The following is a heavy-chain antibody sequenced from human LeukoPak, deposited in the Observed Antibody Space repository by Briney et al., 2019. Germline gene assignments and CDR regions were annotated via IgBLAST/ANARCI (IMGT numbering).Heavy chain of an antibody. CDR1: GFTFKSYT. D-gene: IGHD2/OR15-2a*01. Sequence: GGSLRLSCAASGFTFKSYTMNWVRQAPGKGLEWISYLSSSGSTIYYADSVKGRFTISRDNAKNSLYLQMNSLRVEDTAVYYCARGGTTHYYYYYMDVWGKGTTVTVSS. CDR2: LSSSGSTI. V-gene: IGHV3-48*01. CDR3: ARGGTTHYYYYYMDV. J-gene: IGHJ6*03.